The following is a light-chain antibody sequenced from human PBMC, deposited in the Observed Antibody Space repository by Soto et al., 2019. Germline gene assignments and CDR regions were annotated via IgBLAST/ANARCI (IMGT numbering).Light chain of an antibody. Sequence: EVVLTQSPATLSLSPGERADLSCTASQVVSSDLAWYQQKPGQAPRLLIFDISRRATGIPARFSGSGFRTVFTLTISSLEPEDSAVYYCQHRSNWLTFGGGTRVEI. J-gene: IGKJ4*01. CDR2: DIS. CDR1: QVVSSD. V-gene: IGKV3-11*01. CDR3: QHRSNWLT.